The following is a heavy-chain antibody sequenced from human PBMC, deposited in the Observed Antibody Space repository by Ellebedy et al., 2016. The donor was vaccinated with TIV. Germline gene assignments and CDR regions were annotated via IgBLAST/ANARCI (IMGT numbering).Heavy chain of an antibody. J-gene: IGHJ4*03. V-gene: IGHV3-7*01. CDR3: ARDQGWAYPGSTRFDY. CDR1: GFTFSDYW. D-gene: IGHD3-10*01. CDR2: IKQDGSEK. Sequence: GESLKISCAASGFTFSDYWMSWVRQAPGKGLEWVANIKQDGSEKWYVESVKGRFTISRDNAKNSLYLQMGSLRAEDTAVYYCARDQGWAYPGSTRFDYWGQGTLVTVSS.